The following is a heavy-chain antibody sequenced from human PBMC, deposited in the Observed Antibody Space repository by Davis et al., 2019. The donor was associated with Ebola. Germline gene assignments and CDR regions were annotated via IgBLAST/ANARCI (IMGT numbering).Heavy chain of an antibody. CDR3: PRGHHYNGMDV. V-gene: IGHV4-34*01. CDR1: GGSFSGYY. D-gene: IGHD6-25*01. Sequence: MPGGSLRITCAVYGGSFSGYYWSWIRQPPGKGLEWIGEINHSGSTNYNPSLKSRVTISVDTSKNQFSLKLSSVTAADTAVYYCPRGHHYNGMDVSGQGTTLTFSS. J-gene: IGHJ6*02. CDR2: INHSGST.